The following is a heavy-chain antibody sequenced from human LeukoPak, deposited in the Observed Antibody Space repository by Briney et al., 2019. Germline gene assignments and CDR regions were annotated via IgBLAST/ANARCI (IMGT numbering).Heavy chain of an antibody. Sequence: GASVKVSCKASGYTFTSYAMHWVRQAPGQRLEWMGWINPGNGNTKYSQKFQGRVTISRDTSASTAYMELSSLTSEDTAVYYCARVLGVWGSYRYTIDYWGQGTLVTVSA. CDR1: GYTFTSYA. CDR2: INPGNGNT. CDR3: ARVLGVWGSYRYTIDY. D-gene: IGHD3-16*02. V-gene: IGHV1-3*01. J-gene: IGHJ4*02.